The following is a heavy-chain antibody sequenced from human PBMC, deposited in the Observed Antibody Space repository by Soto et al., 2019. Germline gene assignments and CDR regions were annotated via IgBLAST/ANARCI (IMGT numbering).Heavy chain of an antibody. J-gene: IGHJ5*02. CDR2: ISSSSSTI. CDR3: ARHPERIAEIGWFDP. V-gene: IGHV3-48*01. D-gene: IGHD6-13*01. CDR1: GFTFSSYS. Sequence: EVQLVESGGGLVQPGGSLRLSCAASGFTFSSYSMNWVRQAPGKGLEWVSYISSSSSTIYYADSVKGRFTISSDNAKNSLYLQMNGLRAEDTAVYYWARHPERIAEIGWFDPWGQGTLVTVSS.